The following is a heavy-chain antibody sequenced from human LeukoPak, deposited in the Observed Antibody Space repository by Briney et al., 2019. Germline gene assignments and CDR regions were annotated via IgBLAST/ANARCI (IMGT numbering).Heavy chain of an antibody. CDR3: ARSGKAQQLPPL. D-gene: IGHD6-13*01. J-gene: IGHJ4*02. CDR1: GYTFTGYY. CDR2: INPNSGGT. V-gene: IGHV1-2*02. Sequence: GASVKVSCKASGYTFTGYYMHWVRQAPGQGLEWMGWINPNSGGTNCAQEFQGRVTMTRDTSISTAYMELSRLRSDDTAVYYCARSGKAQQLPPLWGQGTLVTVSS.